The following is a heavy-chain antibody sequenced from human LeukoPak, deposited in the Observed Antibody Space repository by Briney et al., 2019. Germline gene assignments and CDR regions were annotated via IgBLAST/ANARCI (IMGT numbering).Heavy chain of an antibody. J-gene: IGHJ3*02. CDR2: INTNIGNP. V-gene: IGHV7-4-1*02. Sequence: GASVKVSCKASGYTFTGYYMHWVRQAPGQGLEWMGWINTNIGNPTYAQGFTGRFVFSLDTSVSTAYLQISSLKAEDTAVYYCARESSDSGSGYPRTPDAFDIWGQGTMVTVSS. CDR1: GYTFTGYY. D-gene: IGHD3-22*01. CDR3: ARESSDSGSGYPRTPDAFDI.